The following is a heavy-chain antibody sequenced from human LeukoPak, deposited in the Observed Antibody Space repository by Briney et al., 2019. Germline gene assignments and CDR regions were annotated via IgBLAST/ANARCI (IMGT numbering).Heavy chain of an antibody. V-gene: IGHV3-11*01. D-gene: IGHD6-13*01. Sequence: GGSLRLSCAASGFTFSDYYMSWIRQAPGKGLEWVSYISSRGSTIYYADSVRGRFTISRDNAKNSLYLQMNSLRAEDTAVYYCARVRLGSSWYFDYWGQGTLVTVSS. J-gene: IGHJ4*02. CDR3: ARVRLGSSWYFDY. CDR2: ISSRGSTI. CDR1: GFTFSDYY.